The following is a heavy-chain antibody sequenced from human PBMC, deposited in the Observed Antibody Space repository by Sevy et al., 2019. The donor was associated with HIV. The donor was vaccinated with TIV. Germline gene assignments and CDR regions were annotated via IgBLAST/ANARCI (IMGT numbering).Heavy chain of an antibody. D-gene: IGHD1-26*01. Sequence: SETLSLTCTVSGGSISSGGYYWSWIRQHPGKGLEWIGYIYYSGSTYYNPSLKSRVTISVDTSKNQFSLKLSSVTAADTAVYHCARGGIVGAVGAYYYMDVWGKGTTVTVSS. V-gene: IGHV4-31*03. CDR1: GGSISSGGYY. J-gene: IGHJ6*03. CDR3: ARGGIVGAVGAYYYMDV. CDR2: IYYSGST.